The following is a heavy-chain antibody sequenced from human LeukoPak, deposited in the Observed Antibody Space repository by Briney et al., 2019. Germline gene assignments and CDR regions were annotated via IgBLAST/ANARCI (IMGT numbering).Heavy chain of an antibody. CDR3: ARDRDYGGFDY. D-gene: IGHD4-23*01. V-gene: IGHV3-21*01. CDR1: GFTFSSYS. CDR2: ISCSSSYI. J-gene: IGHJ4*02. Sequence: GGSLRLSCAASGFTFSSYSMNWVRQAPGKGLEWVSSISCSSSYIYYADSVKGRFTISRDNAKNSLYLQMNSLRAEDTAVYYCARDRDYGGFDYWGQGTLVTVSS.